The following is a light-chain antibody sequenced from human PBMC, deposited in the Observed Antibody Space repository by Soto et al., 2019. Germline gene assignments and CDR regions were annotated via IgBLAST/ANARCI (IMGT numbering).Light chain of an antibody. J-gene: IGKJ4*01. V-gene: IGKV3-11*01. CDR1: QSVSSY. CDR2: GAS. Sequence: EIVLTQSPATLSLSPGERSTLSCRSSQSVSSYLAWYQQKPGQAPRLLIYGASNRATGIPDRFSGSGSGTDFTLTISRLEPEDFAVYYCQQRSNWPPLTFGGGTKVDIK. CDR3: QQRSNWPPLT.